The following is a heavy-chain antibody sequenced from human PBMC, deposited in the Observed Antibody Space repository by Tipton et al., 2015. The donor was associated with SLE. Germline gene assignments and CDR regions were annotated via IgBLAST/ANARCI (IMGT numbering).Heavy chain of an antibody. CDR1: GFTFSTFG. Sequence: GSLRLSCAASGFTFSTFGMSWVRQAPGKGLEWVSIIGASGYTTYYADSVKGRFTISRDNSQNILYLQMNSLRAEDTAVYYCARRYTISWSTLDYWGQGSLVTVSS. CDR2: IGASGYTT. J-gene: IGHJ4*02. V-gene: IGHV3-23*01. D-gene: IGHD6-13*01. CDR3: ARRYTISWSTLDY.